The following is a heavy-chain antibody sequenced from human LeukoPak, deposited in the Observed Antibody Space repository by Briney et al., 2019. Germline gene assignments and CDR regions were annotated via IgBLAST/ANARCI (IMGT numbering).Heavy chain of an antibody. D-gene: IGHD3-10*01. CDR3: ARDLGFGELHY. CDR2: INPNSGGT. J-gene: IGHJ4*02. Sequence: GASVKVSCEASGYTFTGYYMHWVRQAPGQGLEWMGWINPNSGGTNYAQKFQGRVTMTRDTSISTAYMELSRLRSDDTAVFYCARDLGFGELHYWGQGTLVTVSS. V-gene: IGHV1-2*02. CDR1: GYTFTGYY.